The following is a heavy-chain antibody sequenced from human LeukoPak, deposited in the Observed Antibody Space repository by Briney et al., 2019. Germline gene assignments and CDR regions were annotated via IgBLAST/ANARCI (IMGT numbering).Heavy chain of an antibody. V-gene: IGHV1-18*01. CDR1: GYTFSSYG. J-gene: IGHJ4*02. Sequence: ASVKVSCKASGYTFSSYGISWVRQAPGQGLEWMGWISAYNGNTNYAQKLQGRVTMTTDTSTSTAYMELRSLRSDDTAVYYCARVVKEMATIYSDYWGQGTLVTVSS. CDR2: ISAYNGNT. D-gene: IGHD5-24*01. CDR3: ARVVKEMATIYSDY.